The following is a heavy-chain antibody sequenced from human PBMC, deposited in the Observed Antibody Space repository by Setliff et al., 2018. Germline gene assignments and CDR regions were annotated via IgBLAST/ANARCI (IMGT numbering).Heavy chain of an antibody. V-gene: IGHV4-39*01. Sequence: SETLSLTCTVSGGSITTSSYSWGWIRQPPGKGLEWIGNIYHSGTTYYNPSLKSRLTLSVDTSKNQFSLELNSVTAADAAIYYCTRHVKVATEYFDCWGQGTLVTVSS. CDR3: TRHVKVATEYFDC. J-gene: IGHJ4*02. D-gene: IGHD5-12*01. CDR2: IYHSGTT. CDR1: GGSITTSSYS.